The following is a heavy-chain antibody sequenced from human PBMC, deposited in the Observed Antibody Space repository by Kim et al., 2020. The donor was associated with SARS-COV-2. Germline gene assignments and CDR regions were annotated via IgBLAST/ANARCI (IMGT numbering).Heavy chain of an antibody. D-gene: IGHD2-8*01. CDR3: AKDRGDDGVCLYYFDY. CDR1: GFTFSSYG. Sequence: GGSLRLSCAASGFTFSSYGMHWVRQAPGKGLEWVAVISYDGSNKYYADSVKGRFTISRDNSKNTLYLQMNSLRAEDTAVYYCAKDRGDDGVCLYYFDYWGQGTLVTVSS. CDR2: ISYDGSNK. J-gene: IGHJ4*02. V-gene: IGHV3-30*18.